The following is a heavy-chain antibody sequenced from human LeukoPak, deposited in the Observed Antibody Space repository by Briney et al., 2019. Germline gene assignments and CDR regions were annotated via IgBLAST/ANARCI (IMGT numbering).Heavy chain of an antibody. CDR3: AKGGVYSRGWYFDY. J-gene: IGHJ4*02. CDR1: GFTFSSYG. Sequence: GRSLRLSCAASGFTFSSYGMHWVRQAPGKGLEWVAVISYDGSNKYYADSVKGRFTISRDNSKNTLYLQMNSLRAEDTAVYYCAKGGVYSRGWYFDYWGQGTLVTVSS. CDR2: ISYDGSNK. V-gene: IGHV3-30*18. D-gene: IGHD6-19*01.